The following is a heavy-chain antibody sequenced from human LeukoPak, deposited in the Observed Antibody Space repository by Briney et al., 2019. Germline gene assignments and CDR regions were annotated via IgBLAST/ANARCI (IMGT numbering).Heavy chain of an antibody. CDR2: ISGSGGST. Sequence: GGSLRLSCAASGFTFSSYAMSWVRQAPGKGLEWVSAISGSGGSTYYADSVKGRFTISRDNSKNTLYLQMNSLRAEDTAAYYCAPPPGYCSGGSCYSEDYWGQGTLVTVSS. J-gene: IGHJ4*02. D-gene: IGHD2-15*01. CDR1: GFTFSSYA. CDR3: APPPGYCSGGSCYSEDY. V-gene: IGHV3-23*01.